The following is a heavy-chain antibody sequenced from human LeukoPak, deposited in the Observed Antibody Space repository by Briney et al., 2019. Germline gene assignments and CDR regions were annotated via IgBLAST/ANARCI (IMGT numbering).Heavy chain of an antibody. Sequence: GGSLRLSCVASGFTCSGYAMSWVRQAPGRGLEWVSVISGSGGGTSYTDSVKGRFTISRDNSKNTLYLQMNSLRAEDTALYYWSKDRLSSPTASRFDPWGQGTQVTVSS. V-gene: IGHV3-23*01. CDR3: SKDRLSSPTASRFDP. CDR1: GFTCSGYA. J-gene: IGHJ5*02. CDR2: ISGSGGGT. D-gene: IGHD2/OR15-2a*01.